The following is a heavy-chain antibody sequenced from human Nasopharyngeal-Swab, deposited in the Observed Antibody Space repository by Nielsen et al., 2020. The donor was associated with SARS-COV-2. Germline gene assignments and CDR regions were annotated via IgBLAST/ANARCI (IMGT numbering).Heavy chain of an antibody. CDR2: IFYSGST. V-gene: IGHV4-59*08. CDR1: GGSISSYY. CDR3: ARLLSGTKPPHDAFDI. J-gene: IGHJ3*02. Sequence: SETLSLTCTVSGGSISSYYWSWIRQPPGKGLEWIGHIFYSGSTKYNPALKSRVTISIDTSRNQFSLKLSSVTAADTAVYYCARLLSGTKPPHDAFDIWGQGTMVTVSS. D-gene: IGHD1-26*01.